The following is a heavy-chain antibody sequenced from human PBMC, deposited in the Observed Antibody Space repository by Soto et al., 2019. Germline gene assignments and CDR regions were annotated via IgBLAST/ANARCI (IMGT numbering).Heavy chain of an antibody. CDR2: IWYDGSNK. CDR3: ARELLPDTFDI. Sequence: GGALRLSCAGSGVTFSSDGMHWVRQAPGKGLEWVAVIWYDGSNKYYADSVKGRSTISRDNSKNTLYLQMNSLRAEDTAVYYCARELLPDTFDIWGQGTMVTVSS. V-gene: IGHV3-33*01. J-gene: IGHJ3*02. D-gene: IGHD3-10*01. CDR1: GVTFSSDG.